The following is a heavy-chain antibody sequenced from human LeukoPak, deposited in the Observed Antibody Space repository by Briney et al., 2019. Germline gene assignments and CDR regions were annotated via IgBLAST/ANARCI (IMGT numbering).Heavy chain of an antibody. CDR2: ISSSSSYI. CDR1: GFTFSSYS. Sequence: GGSLRLSCAASGFTFSSYSMNWVRQAPGKGLEWVSSISSSSSYIYYADSVKGRFTISRDNAKNSLYLQMNSLRAEDTAVYYCARVFYYDSSATPDAYWYFDLWGRGTLVTVSS. V-gene: IGHV3-21*01. CDR3: ARVFYYDSSATPDAYWYFDL. J-gene: IGHJ2*01. D-gene: IGHD3-22*01.